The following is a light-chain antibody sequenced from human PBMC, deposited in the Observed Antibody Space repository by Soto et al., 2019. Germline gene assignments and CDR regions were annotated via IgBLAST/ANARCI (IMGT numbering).Light chain of an antibody. Sequence: AIQLTQSPSSLSASVGDRVTITCRASQGISSALAWYQQKPGKSPKLLIYDASTLQSGVPSRFSGSGSGTDFTLTISGLHPEDFTTYYCQQFNSYPLTFGGGTKVEIK. CDR3: QQFNSYPLT. CDR2: DAS. CDR1: QGISSA. V-gene: IGKV1-13*02. J-gene: IGKJ4*01.